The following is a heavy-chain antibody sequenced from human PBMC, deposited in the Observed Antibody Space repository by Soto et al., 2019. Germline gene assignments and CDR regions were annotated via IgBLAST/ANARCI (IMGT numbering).Heavy chain of an antibody. CDR2: ISSDGSST. V-gene: IGHV3-74*01. CDR1: GFTLSSYW. Sequence: PGGSLRLSCAASGFTLSSYWMHWARQAPGKGLVWVSRISSDGSSTNYADTEKGRFTISRDNAKKTQNLQMDSLRDEDTTKNNIARVPHCSSSSCYSYFDNWGQGTLVTVSS. J-gene: IGHJ4*02. CDR3: ARVPHCSSSSCYSYFDN. D-gene: IGHD2-2*02.